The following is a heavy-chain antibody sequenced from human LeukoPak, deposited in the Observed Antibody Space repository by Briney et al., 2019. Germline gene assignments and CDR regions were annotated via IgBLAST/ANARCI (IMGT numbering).Heavy chain of an antibody. Sequence: ASVKVSCKASGYTFTGYYMHWVRQAPGQGLEWMGWINPNSGGTNYAQKFQGRVTMTRDTSISTAYMELSRLRSDDTTVYYCARGPVYCTNGVGRLSEPCLYYYCYGMDVWGQGTTVTVSS. CDR3: ARGPVYCTNGVGRLSEPCLYYYCYGMDV. CDR1: GYTFTGYY. V-gene: IGHV1-2*02. D-gene: IGHD2-8*01. CDR2: INPNSGGT. J-gene: IGHJ6*02.